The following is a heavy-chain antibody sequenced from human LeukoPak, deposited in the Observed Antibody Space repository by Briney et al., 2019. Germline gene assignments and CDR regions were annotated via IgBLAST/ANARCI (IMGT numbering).Heavy chain of an antibody. Sequence: SETLSLTCTVSGYSISSGYYWGWIRQPPGKGLEWIGSIYHSGSTHYNPSLKSRVTISVDTSKNQFSLKLSSVTAADTAVYYCASSLWSGYYAKFDPWGQGTLVTVSS. CDR1: GYSISSGYY. J-gene: IGHJ5*02. CDR2: IYHSGST. CDR3: ASSLWSGYYAKFDP. V-gene: IGHV4-38-2*02. D-gene: IGHD3-3*01.